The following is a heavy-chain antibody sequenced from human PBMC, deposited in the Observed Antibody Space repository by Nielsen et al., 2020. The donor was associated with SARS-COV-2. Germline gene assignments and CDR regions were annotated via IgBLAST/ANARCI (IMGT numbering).Heavy chain of an antibody. CDR3: AAPYYYGSGREGDAFDI. D-gene: IGHD3-10*01. J-gene: IGHJ3*02. CDR1: GYSFTSYW. CDR2: IYPGDSDT. Sequence: GESLKISCKGSGYSFTSYWIGWVRQMPGKGLEWMGIIYPGDSDTRYSPSFQGQVTISADKSISTAYLQWSSLKASDTAMYYCAAPYYYGSGREGDAFDIWGQGTMVTVSS. V-gene: IGHV5-51*01.